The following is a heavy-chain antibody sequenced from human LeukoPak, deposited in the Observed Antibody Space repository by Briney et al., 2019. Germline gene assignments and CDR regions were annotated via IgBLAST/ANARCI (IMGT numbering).Heavy chain of an antibody. Sequence: WASVKVSCKASGYTFTGYYLFWVRQAPGQGLEWMGWINPNTGDTRYGQKFQGRVTLTRDTSIRTTYMGLSSLRSDDTAVYYCARDERFCNGDNHYPDLGYWGQGTLVTVSS. CDR3: ARDERFCNGDNHYPDLGY. CDR2: INPNTGDT. CDR1: GYTFTGYY. V-gene: IGHV1-2*02. J-gene: IGHJ4*02. D-gene: IGHD2-15*01.